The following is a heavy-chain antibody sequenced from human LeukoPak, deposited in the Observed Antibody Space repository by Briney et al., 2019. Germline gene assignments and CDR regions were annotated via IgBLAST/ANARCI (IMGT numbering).Heavy chain of an antibody. CDR3: ARLSWYGSWSLSRFDY. V-gene: IGHV4-39*01. CDR1: GGFISSSSYY. J-gene: IGHJ4*02. Sequence: SETLSLTCTVSGGFISSSSYYWGWIRQPPGKGLEWIGSIYYSGSTYYNPSLKSRVTISVDTSKNQFSLKLSSVTAADTAVYYCARLSWYGSWSLSRFDYWGQGTLVTVSS. CDR2: IYYSGST. D-gene: IGHD6-13*01.